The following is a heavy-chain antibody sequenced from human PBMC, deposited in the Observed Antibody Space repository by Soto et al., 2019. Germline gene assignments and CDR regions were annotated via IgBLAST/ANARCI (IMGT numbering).Heavy chain of an antibody. CDR2: INTYGGNT. CDR3: ARDRWRSTVPGPFDI. CDR1: GYTFINYA. D-gene: IGHD4-17*01. V-gene: IGHV1-18*01. Sequence: GASVKVSCKASGYTFINYAISWVRQAPGQGLEWMGWINTYGGNTNYAQKYQGRVTMTTDTSRSTAYMEVRSLRSDDTALYYCARDRWRSTVPGPFDIWGQGTMVTVSS. J-gene: IGHJ3*02.